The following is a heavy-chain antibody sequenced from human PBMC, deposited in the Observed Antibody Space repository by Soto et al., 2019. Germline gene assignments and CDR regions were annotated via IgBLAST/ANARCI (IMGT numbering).Heavy chain of an antibody. D-gene: IGHD6-13*01. J-gene: IGHJ5*02. V-gene: IGHV4-34*02. CDR3: AGVWQQLVQGCIVGWFDP. CDR2: INHSGST. CDR1: GGSFSGYY. Sequence: QVQLQQWGAGLLKPSETLSLTCAVYGGSFSGYYWSWIRQPPGKGLEWIGEINHSGSTNYNPSLKSRVIISVDTSKNQFSLNLSSVTAADTAVYFCAGVWQQLVQGCIVGWFDPWGQGTLVTVSS.